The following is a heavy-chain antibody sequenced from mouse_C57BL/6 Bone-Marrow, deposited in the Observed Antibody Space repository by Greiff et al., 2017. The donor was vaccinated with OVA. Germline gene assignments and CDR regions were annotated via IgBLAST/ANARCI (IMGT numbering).Heavy chain of an antibody. CDR2: ISNGGGST. CDR3: ARRGDDGYSWFAY. CDR1: GFTFSDYY. Sequence: EVMLVESGGGLVQPGGSLKLSCAASGFTFSDYYMYWVRQTPEKRLEWVAYISNGGGSTYYPDTVKGRFTISRDNAKNTLYLQMSSLKSEDTAMYYCARRGDDGYSWFAYWGQGTLVTVSA. V-gene: IGHV5-12*01. D-gene: IGHD2-3*01. J-gene: IGHJ3*01.